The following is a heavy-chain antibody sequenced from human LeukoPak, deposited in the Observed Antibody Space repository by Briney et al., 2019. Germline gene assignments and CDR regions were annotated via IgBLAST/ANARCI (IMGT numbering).Heavy chain of an antibody. V-gene: IGHV4-34*01. J-gene: IGHJ5*02. CDR2: INHSGST. CDR1: GGSFSGYY. CDR3: ARGFSGLWFGVRNGKFDP. Sequence: SETLSLTCAVYGGSFSGYYWSWIRQPPGKGLEWIGEINHSGSTNYNPSLKSRVTISVDTSKNQFSLKLSSVTAADTAVYYCARGFSGLWFGVRNGKFDPWGQGTLVTVSS. D-gene: IGHD3-10*01.